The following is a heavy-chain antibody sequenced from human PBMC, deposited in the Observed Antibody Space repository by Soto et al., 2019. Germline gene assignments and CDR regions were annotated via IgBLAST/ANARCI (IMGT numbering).Heavy chain of an antibody. D-gene: IGHD4-17*01. V-gene: IGHV3-48*02. CDR1: GFTFSAYN. J-gene: IGHJ6*02. Sequence: EVHLVEYGGALVPPGGSLRLSCAASGFTFSAYNMNWVRQAPGKGLEWVAYISTGGNTIYYADSVTGRFTFSRDNAAQSVYLQMNSLRHEDTAVYYCARDRGTVPNDVGQDYGMDVWGQGTTVTVSS. CDR2: ISTGGNTI. CDR3: ARDRGTVPNDVGQDYGMDV.